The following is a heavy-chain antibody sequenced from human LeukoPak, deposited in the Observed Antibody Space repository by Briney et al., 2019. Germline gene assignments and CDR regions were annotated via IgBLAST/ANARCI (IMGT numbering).Heavy chain of an antibody. V-gene: IGHV3-30*04. CDR3: VTDLVIKGYFDY. D-gene: IGHD2-21*01. CDR1: GFTFSSYA. J-gene: IGHJ4*02. Sequence: SGGSLRLSCAASGFTFSSYAMHWVRQAPGKGLEWVAVISYDGSNKYYADSVKGRFTISRDNSKNTLYLQMNSLKTKDTAVYYCVTDLVIKGYFDYWGQGALVTVSS. CDR2: ISYDGSNK.